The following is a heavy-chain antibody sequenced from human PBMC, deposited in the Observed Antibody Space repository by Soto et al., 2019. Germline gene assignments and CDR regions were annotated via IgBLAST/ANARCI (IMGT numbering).Heavy chain of an antibody. CDR1: GFTFTSYE. Sequence: GGSLRLSCAASGFTFTSYEMNWVRQAPGKGLEWVSYIGSSGSSIYYADYVRGRFTTSRDNARNSLYLQMNSLTAEDTAVYYCARSQTTRGFDIWGQGTMVTFSS. V-gene: IGHV3-48*03. CDR2: IGSSGSSI. CDR3: ARSQTTRGFDI. D-gene: IGHD1-1*01. J-gene: IGHJ3*02.